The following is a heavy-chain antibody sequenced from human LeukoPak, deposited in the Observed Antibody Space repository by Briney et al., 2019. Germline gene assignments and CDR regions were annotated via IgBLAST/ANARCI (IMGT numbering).Heavy chain of an antibody. CDR2: IYHSGST. CDR3: ARRKTDPGDSSGYYAFDI. D-gene: IGHD3-22*01. Sequence: SETLSLTCTVSGDSISSSSYYWGWIRQPRGKGLEWIGEIYHSGSTNYNASLKSRVTISVDTSKDQFSLKLSSVTAADTAVYYCARRKTDPGDSSGYYAFDIWGQGTMVTVSS. CDR1: GDSISSSSYY. V-gene: IGHV4-39*07. J-gene: IGHJ3*02.